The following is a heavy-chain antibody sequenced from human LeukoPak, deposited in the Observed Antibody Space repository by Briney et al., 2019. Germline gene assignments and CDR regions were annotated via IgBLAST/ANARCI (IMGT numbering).Heavy chain of an antibody. Sequence: PSETLSLTCTVSGGSISSYYWSWIRQPPGKGLEWIGYIYYSGSTNYNPSLKSRVTISADTSKNQFSLKLTSVTAADTAVYYCAGDNPPYYDILDYWGQGTLVTVSS. CDR2: IYYSGST. CDR3: AGDNPPYYDILDY. V-gene: IGHV4-59*01. CDR1: GGSISSYY. J-gene: IGHJ4*02. D-gene: IGHD3-9*01.